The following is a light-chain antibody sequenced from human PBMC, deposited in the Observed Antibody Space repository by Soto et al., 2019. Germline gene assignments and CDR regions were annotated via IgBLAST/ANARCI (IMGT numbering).Light chain of an antibody. J-gene: IGLJ2*01. Sequence: QSALTQPASVSGSPGQSITISCTGTSSDVGGYNYVSWYQQHPGKAPKLMIYDVTNRPSGFSNRFSGSKSGNTASLTISGLQAEDEADYYCNSYTSTSTVVFGGGTKLTVL. V-gene: IGLV2-14*03. CDR1: SSDVGGYNY. CDR2: DVT. CDR3: NSYTSTSTVV.